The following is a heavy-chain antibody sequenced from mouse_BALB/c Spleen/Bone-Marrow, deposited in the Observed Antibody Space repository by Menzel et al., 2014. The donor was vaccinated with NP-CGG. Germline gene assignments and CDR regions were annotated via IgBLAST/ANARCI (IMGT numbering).Heavy chain of an antibody. CDR2: IWGDGST. J-gene: IGHJ4*01. V-gene: IGHV2-6-7*01. Sequence: VMLVESGPGLVAPSQSLSITCTVSGFSLTGYGVNWVRQPPGKGLEWLGMIWGDGSTDYNSALKSRLSISKGNSKSQVFLKMNSLQTDDTARYYCARGEDYDDYYAMDYWGQGTSVTVSS. CDR1: GFSLTGYG. D-gene: IGHD2-4*01. CDR3: ARGEDYDDYYAMDY.